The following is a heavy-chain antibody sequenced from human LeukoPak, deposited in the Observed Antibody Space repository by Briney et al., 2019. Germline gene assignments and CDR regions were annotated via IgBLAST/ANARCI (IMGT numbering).Heavy chain of an antibody. J-gene: IGHJ4*02. CDR1: GFTFSSYA. V-gene: IGHV3-23*01. D-gene: IGHD5-18*01. CDR2: ITGSGGTT. Sequence: GGSLRLSCAASGFTFSSYAMSWVRQAPGKGLEWVSVITGSGGTTYYADSVRGRFTISRDNSKNTLYLQMNSLRAEDTAVYYCAKLSARGYTYGYVDYWGQGTLVTVSS. CDR3: AKLSARGYTYGYVDY.